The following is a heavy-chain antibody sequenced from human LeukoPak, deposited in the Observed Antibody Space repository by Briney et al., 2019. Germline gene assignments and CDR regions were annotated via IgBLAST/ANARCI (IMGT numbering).Heavy chain of an antibody. V-gene: IGHV1-69*13. CDR3: ARDQFHSSSWYYWFDP. J-gene: IGHJ5*02. Sequence: SVNVSCKASGGTFSSYAISWVRQAPGQGLEWMGGIIPIFGTANYAQKFQGRVTITADESTSTAYMELSSLRSEDTAVYYCARDQFHSSSWYYWFDPWGQGTLVTVSS. D-gene: IGHD6-13*01. CDR2: IIPIFGTA. CDR1: GGTFSSYA.